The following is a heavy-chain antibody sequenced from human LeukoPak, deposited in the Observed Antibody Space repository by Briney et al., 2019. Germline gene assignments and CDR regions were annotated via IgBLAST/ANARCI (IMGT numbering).Heavy chain of an antibody. V-gene: IGHV4-39*01. J-gene: IGHJ4*02. CDR2: IYYSGST. CDR1: GGSISSSSYY. CDR3: ARRSRYIAVAGPDY. Sequence: SETLSLTCTVSGGSISSSSYYWGWIRQPPGKGLEWIGSIYYSGSTYYNPSLKSRVTKSVDTSKNQFSLKLSSVTAADTAVYYCARRSRYIAVAGPDYWGQGTLVTVSS. D-gene: IGHD6-19*01.